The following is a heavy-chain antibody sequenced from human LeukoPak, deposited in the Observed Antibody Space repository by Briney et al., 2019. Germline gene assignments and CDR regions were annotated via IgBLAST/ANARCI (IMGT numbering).Heavy chain of an antibody. D-gene: IGHD3-10*01. CDR2: INSDGNGT. Sequence: GGSLRLSCAASGFTFSSYGMHWVRQAPGKGLVWVSRINSDGNGTSYADSVKGQFTISRDNAKNTLYLQMNSLRAEDTAGYYCARGQYGAPPAGFDYWGQGTLATVSS. CDR1: GFTFSSYG. J-gene: IGHJ4*02. CDR3: ARGQYGAPPAGFDY. V-gene: IGHV3-74*01.